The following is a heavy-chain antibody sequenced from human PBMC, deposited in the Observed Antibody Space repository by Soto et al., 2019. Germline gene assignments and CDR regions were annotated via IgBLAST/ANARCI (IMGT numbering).Heavy chain of an antibody. V-gene: IGHV1-18*01. J-gene: IGHJ6*02. Sequence: ASVKVSCKASGYTFTSYGISWVRQAPGQGLEWMGWISAYNGNTNYAQKLQGRVTMTTDTSTSTAYMELRSLRSDDTAVYYCASDMVKVSSQRRYYYYGMDVWGQGTTVTVSS. CDR3: ASDMVKVSSQRRYYYYGMDV. CDR1: GYTFTSYG. CDR2: ISAYNGNT. D-gene: IGHD1-1*01.